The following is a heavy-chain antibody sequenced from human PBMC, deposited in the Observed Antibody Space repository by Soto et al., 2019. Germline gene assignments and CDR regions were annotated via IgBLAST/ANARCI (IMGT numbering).Heavy chain of an antibody. Sequence: GGSLTLSCAASGFTFSSYSMNWVRQAPGKGLEWVSSISSSSSYIYYADSVKGRFTISRDNAKNSLYLQMNSLRAEDTAVYYCASGLHYDFWSGYYGWSVGYNWFDPWGQGTLVTVSS. CDR2: ISSSSSYI. V-gene: IGHV3-21*01. J-gene: IGHJ5*02. CDR1: GFTFSSYS. CDR3: ASGLHYDFWSGYYGWSVGYNWFDP. D-gene: IGHD3-3*01.